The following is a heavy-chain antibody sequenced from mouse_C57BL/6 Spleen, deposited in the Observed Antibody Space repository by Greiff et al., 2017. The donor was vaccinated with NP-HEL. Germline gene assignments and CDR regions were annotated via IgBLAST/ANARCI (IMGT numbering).Heavy chain of an antibody. D-gene: IGHD1-1*01. CDR2: IDPSDSYT. J-gene: IGHJ2*01. Sequence: QVQLQQPGAELVMPGASVKLSCKASGYTFTSYWMHWVKQRPGQGLEWIGEIDPSDSYTNYNQKFKGKSTLTVDKSSSTADMQLSSLTSEDSAVYYCARGPYGSSRDYWGQGTTLTVSS. V-gene: IGHV1-69*01. CDR1: GYTFTSYW. CDR3: ARGPYGSSRDY.